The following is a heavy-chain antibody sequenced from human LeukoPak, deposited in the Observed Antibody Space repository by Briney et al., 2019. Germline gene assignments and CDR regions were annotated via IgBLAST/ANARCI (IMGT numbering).Heavy chain of an antibody. Sequence: GGSLRLSCAASGFTFSSYAMHWVRQAPGKGLEWVAVISYDGSNKYYADSVKGRFTISRDNSKNTLYLQMNSLRAEDTAVYYCAKVGDYGSGTDGLFDPWGQGTLVTVSS. CDR3: AKVGDYGSGTDGLFDP. CDR2: ISYDGSNK. CDR1: GFTFSSYA. D-gene: IGHD3-10*01. J-gene: IGHJ5*02. V-gene: IGHV3-30*04.